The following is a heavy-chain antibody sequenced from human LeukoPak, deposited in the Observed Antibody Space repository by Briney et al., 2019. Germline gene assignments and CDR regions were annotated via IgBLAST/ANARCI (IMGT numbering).Heavy chain of an antibody. V-gene: IGHV4-34*09. CDR3: ARHPFATPFDY. CDR1: GGSFSGYY. Sequence: SETLSLTCAVYGGSFSGYYWSWIRRPPGKGLEWIGYIYYSGSTYYNPSLKSRVTISVDTSKNQFSLKLSSVTAADTAVYYCARHPFATPFDYWGPGTLVTVSS. D-gene: IGHD2-15*01. J-gene: IGHJ4*02. CDR2: IYYSGST.